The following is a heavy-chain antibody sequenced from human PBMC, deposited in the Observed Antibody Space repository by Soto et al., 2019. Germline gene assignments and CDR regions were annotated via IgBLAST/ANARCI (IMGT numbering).Heavy chain of an antibody. Sequence: QVQLGQSGSEVRKPGASVKVSCKASGNTQHNYGISWLRQAPGQGLEWMGWISSNTGNTHSAENLQGRLTMTTDTSTSTTYMELRRLRSDDTAVYYCARELRKWLMASHLEYWGQGTLVTVSS. CDR1: GNTQHNYG. CDR2: ISSNTGNT. CDR3: ARELRKWLMASHLEY. V-gene: IGHV1-18*04. J-gene: IGHJ4*02. D-gene: IGHD6-19*01.